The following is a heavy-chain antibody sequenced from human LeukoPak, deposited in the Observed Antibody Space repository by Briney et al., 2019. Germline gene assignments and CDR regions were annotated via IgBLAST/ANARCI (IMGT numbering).Heavy chain of an antibody. V-gene: IGHV3-21*01. D-gene: IGHD3-10*01. Sequence: PGGSLRLSCAASGFTFSSYAMSWVRQAPGKGLEWVSSISSGSSYIYYADSLKGRFTISRDNAKNSLYLQMNSLRAEDTAVYYCARVGAKGGWYFDLWGRGTPVTVSS. CDR1: GFTFSSYA. CDR3: ARVGAKGGWYFDL. CDR2: ISSGSSYI. J-gene: IGHJ2*01.